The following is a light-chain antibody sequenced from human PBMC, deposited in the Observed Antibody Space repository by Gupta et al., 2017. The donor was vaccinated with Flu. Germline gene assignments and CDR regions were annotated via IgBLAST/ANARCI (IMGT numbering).Light chain of an antibody. V-gene: IGKV2-28*01. Sequence: DIVMTQSPLSLPVTPGEPASISCRSSQSLLHSNGYNYLDWYLQKPGQSPQLLIYLGSNRASGVPDRFSGSGSGTDLTLKISRVEAEDVGVYYCMQALQSPFTFGQGTKVEIK. CDR2: LGS. J-gene: IGKJ1*01. CDR3: MQALQSPFT. CDR1: QSLLHSNGYNY.